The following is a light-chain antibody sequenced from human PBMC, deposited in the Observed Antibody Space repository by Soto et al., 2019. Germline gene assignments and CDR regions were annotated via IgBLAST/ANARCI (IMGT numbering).Light chain of an antibody. CDR1: QSVSSY. Sequence: EIVMTQSPATLSVSPGERATLSCRASQSVSSYLAWYQQKPGQAPRLLIYGASTRATGIPARFSGSGSATEFTLTISSLQSEDFAVYYCQQYGRTSWTFGQGTKVDIK. CDR2: GAS. J-gene: IGKJ1*01. V-gene: IGKV3-15*01. CDR3: QQYGRTSWT.